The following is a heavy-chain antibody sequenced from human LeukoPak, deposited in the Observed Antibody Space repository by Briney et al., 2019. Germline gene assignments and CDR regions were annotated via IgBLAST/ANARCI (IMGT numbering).Heavy chain of an antibody. CDR3: ARVGATDAFDI. J-gene: IGHJ3*02. D-gene: IGHD1-26*01. CDR1: GYTFTSYY. V-gene: IGHV1-46*01. CDR2: INPSGGST. Sequence: ASVKVSCKASGYTFTSYYMHWVRQAPGQGLEWMEIINPSGGSTNYAQKFQGRVTMTRDTSTSTVYMELSSLRSEDTAVYYCARVGATDAFDIWGQGTMVTVSS.